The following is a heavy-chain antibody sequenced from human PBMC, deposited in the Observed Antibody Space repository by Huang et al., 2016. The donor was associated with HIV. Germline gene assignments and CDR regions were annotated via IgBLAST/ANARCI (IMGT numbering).Heavy chain of an antibody. D-gene: IGHD3-22*01. Sequence: QVQLVQSGAEVKKPGSSVKVSCKASGGSFRNFAIGGVRPAPGQGLDGLGGTLPTLGTANYAKKFQDRVTIIADESTSTAYMELSSLRSEDTAVYYCATVDYYDTSGPQRGYFDNWGQGTLVTVSS. CDR1: GGSFRNFA. CDR3: ATVDYYDTSGPQRGYFDN. J-gene: IGHJ4*02. V-gene: IGHV1-69*01. CDR2: TLPTLGTA.